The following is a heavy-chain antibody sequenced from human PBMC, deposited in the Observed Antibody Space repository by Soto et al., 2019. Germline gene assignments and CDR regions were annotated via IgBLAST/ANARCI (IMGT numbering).Heavy chain of an antibody. V-gene: IGHV3-30*18. J-gene: IGHJ6*02. Sequence: QVQLVESGGGVVQPGRSLRLSCAASGFTFSSYGMHWVRQAPGKGLEWVAVISYDGSNKYYADSVKGRFTISRDNSKNTLYLQMNSLRAEDTAVYYCAKSDTAMGVEYYYYYGMDVWGQGTTVTVSS. CDR3: AKSDTAMGVEYYYYYGMDV. D-gene: IGHD5-18*01. CDR1: GFTFSSYG. CDR2: ISYDGSNK.